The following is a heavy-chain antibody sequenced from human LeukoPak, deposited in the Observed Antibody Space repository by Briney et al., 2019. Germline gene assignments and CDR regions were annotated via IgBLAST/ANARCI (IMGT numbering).Heavy chain of an antibody. CDR1: GYTLTELS. D-gene: IGHD3-22*01. CDR3: ATAPGSGSYDSGGYFN. V-gene: IGHV1-24*01. J-gene: IGHJ4*02. CDR2: FDPEDGET. Sequence: ASVKVSCKVSGYTLTELSMHWVRQAPGKGLEWMGGFDPEDGETIYAQKFQGRVTMTEDTSTDTAYMELSSLRSEDTAVYYCATAPGSGSYDSGGYFNWGQGTLVTVSS.